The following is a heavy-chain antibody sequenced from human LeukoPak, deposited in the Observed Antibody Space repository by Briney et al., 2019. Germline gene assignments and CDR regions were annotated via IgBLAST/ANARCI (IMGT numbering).Heavy chain of an antibody. Sequence: GASVKVSCKASGYTFTGHYIHWVRQAPGQGLEWMGWINPNSGGANYAQKLQGRVTMTRDTSISAAYMDLHSLRSDDTAVYFCARDKSLADPYFFDYWGQGTLVTVSS. CDR3: ARDKSLADPYFFDY. CDR1: GYTFTGHY. J-gene: IGHJ4*02. CDR2: INPNSGGA. V-gene: IGHV1-2*02.